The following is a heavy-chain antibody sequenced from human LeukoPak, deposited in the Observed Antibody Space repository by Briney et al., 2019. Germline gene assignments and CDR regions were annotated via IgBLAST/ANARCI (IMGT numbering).Heavy chain of an antibody. V-gene: IGHV1-3*01. CDR1: GYAFTSYA. CDR3: ARDPPYGSLFDY. Sequence: ASVKVSCKASGYAFTSYARHWVRQAPGQRLEWMGWINAGNGNTKYSQKFQGRVTITRDTSASTAYMELSSLRSEDTAVYYCARDPPYGSLFDYWGQGTLVTVSS. D-gene: IGHD4-17*01. CDR2: INAGNGNT. J-gene: IGHJ4*02.